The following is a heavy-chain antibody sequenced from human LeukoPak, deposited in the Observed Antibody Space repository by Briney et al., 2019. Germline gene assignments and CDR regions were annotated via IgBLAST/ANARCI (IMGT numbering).Heavy chain of an antibody. CDR1: GFTFSSYW. V-gene: IGHV3-7*01. CDR2: MKQDGSKK. CDR3: ARVGWFGGSNMDV. Sequence: GGSLRLSCAASGFTFSSYWMSWVRQAPGKGLEWVANMKQDGSKKYYVDSVKGRFTISRDNAKNSLYLQMNSLRAEDTAVYYCARVGWFGGSNMDVWGKGTTVTVSS. J-gene: IGHJ6*03. D-gene: IGHD3-10*01.